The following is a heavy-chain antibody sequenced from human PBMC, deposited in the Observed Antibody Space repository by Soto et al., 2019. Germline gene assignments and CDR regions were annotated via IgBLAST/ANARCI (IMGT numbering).Heavy chain of an antibody. CDR2: INQGGGEK. Sequence: EVQLVESGGGLVQPGGSLRLFCAASGFTFSGYWMAWVRQAPGKGLEWVANINQGGGEKYHVDSVKGRFTISRDNAENSLYLQMNSLRAEDTAVYYCARDATYCLDCWGRGTLVTVSS. D-gene: IGHD2-15*01. J-gene: IGHJ4*02. CDR1: GFTFSGYW. CDR3: ARDATYCLDC. V-gene: IGHV3-7*03.